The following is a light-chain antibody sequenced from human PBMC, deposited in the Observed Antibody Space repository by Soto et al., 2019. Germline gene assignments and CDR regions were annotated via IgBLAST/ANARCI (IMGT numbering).Light chain of an antibody. CDR2: GIS. J-gene: IGKJ1*01. CDR3: QHYGDSVWT. CDR1: QSVNSGF. Sequence: DIVLTQSPGTLSLSPGERATLSCRTNQSVNSGFLAWYQKKPGQAPRLLLYGISRRAIGIPDRFSGSGSGTDFTLTINRLEPEDFAVYYCQHYGDSVWTFGQGTKVEI. V-gene: IGKV3-20*01.